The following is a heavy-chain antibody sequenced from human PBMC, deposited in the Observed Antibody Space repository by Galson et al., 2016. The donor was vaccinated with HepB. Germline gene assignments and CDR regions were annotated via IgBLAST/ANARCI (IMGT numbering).Heavy chain of an antibody. CDR1: GFSFSNSG. V-gene: IGHV3-23*01. Sequence: SLRLSCAASGFSFSNSGMSWVRQAPGRGLEWVSGITRSGDATHYADFVKGRSTISRDNSKNTLYLQMNSLRVEDTAMYYCARVANYYDSSGYFDYWGQGTLVTVSS. J-gene: IGHJ4*02. CDR3: ARVANYYDSSGYFDY. D-gene: IGHD3-22*01. CDR2: ITRSGDAT.